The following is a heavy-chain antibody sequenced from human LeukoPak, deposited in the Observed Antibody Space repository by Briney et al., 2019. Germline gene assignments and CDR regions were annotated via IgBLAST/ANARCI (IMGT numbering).Heavy chain of an antibody. CDR1: GPSLSNYG. Sequence: GGSLRLSCAAPGPSLSNYGIHWVRQAPGKGLEWVAFISYDETDKYYADSVKGRFTISSDNSKSTLFLQMNSLRVEDTAVYYCARDSEYYYGSGSYPNDAFDIWGQGTMVTVSS. CDR2: ISYDETDK. CDR3: ARDSEYYYGSGSYPNDAFDI. D-gene: IGHD3-10*01. V-gene: IGHV3-30*03. J-gene: IGHJ3*02.